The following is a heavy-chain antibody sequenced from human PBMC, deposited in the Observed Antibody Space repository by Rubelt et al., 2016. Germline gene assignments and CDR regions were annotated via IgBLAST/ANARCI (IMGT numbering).Heavy chain of an antibody. V-gene: IGHV4-59*01. D-gene: IGHD3-3*01. CDR2: IYYSGST. CDR1: GGSISSYY. J-gene: IGHJ4*02. CDR3: AGGITSFGVASGYFDY. Sequence: QVQLQESGPGLVKPSETLSLTCTVSGGSISSYYWSWIRQPPGKGLEWIGYIYYSGSTNYNPSLKSRVTISVEASKNQFSLKLSSVTAADTAVYYCAGGITSFGVASGYFDYWGQGTLVTVSS.